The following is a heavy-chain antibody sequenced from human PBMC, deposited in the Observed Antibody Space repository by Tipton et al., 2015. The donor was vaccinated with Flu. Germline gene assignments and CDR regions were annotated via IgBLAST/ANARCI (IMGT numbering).Heavy chain of an antibody. Sequence: LSLTCTVSGDSITSSSFYWGWIRQPPGKGLEWIGSVSHSGSTSYNPSLKSRIVMSIDTSKSQFSLTLRSVTAADTAVYYCARDRYDILTGSFSWFDPWGQGTLVTVSS. CDR1: GDSITSSSFY. J-gene: IGHJ5*02. CDR3: ARDRYDILTGSFSWFDP. D-gene: IGHD3-9*01. CDR2: VSHSGST. V-gene: IGHV4-39*07.